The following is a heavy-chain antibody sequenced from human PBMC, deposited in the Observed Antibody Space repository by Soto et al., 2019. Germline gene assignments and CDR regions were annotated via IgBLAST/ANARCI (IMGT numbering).Heavy chain of an antibody. D-gene: IGHD5-18*01. J-gene: IGHJ4*02. CDR1: GYTFTSYG. V-gene: IGHV1-18*01. CDR2: INAYNGNT. Sequence: QVQLVQSGGEVKKPGASVKVSCKPSGYTFTSYGISWVRQAPGQGLEWMGWINAYNGNTNYAQKVQGRVTMTTDTSTSTADMEMRSLRSDDTAVYYCARDVGYGLIDGWGQGTLVTVSS. CDR3: ARDVGYGLIDG.